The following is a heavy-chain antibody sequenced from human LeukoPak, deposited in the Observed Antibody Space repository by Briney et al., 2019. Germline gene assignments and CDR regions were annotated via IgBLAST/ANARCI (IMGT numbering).Heavy chain of an antibody. CDR3: ARDESGTGNFDY. CDR1: GGTFSSYA. D-gene: IGHD1-14*01. CDR2: IIPILGIA. Sequence: GASVKVSCKASGGTFSSYAISWVRQAPGQGLEWMGRIIPILGIANYAQKFQGRVTITADKSTSTAYMELSSLRSEDTAVYYCARDESGTGNFDYWGQGTLVTVSS. V-gene: IGHV1-69*04. J-gene: IGHJ4*02.